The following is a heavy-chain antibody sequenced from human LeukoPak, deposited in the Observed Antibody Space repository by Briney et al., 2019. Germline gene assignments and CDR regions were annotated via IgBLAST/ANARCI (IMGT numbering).Heavy chain of an antibody. J-gene: IGHJ3*02. Sequence: PGGSLRLSCAASGFTFSSYSMNWVRQAPGKGLEWVSYISSSSSTIYYADSVKGRFTTSRDNAKNSLYLQMNSLRAEDTAVYYCARDTGYCSSTSCYGAFDIWGQGTMVTVSS. CDR1: GFTFSSYS. CDR2: ISSSSSTI. V-gene: IGHV3-48*01. D-gene: IGHD2-2*01. CDR3: ARDTGYCSSTSCYGAFDI.